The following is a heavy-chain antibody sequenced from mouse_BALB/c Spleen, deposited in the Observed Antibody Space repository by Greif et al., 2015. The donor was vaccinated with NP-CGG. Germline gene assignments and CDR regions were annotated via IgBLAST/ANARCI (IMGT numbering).Heavy chain of an antibody. CDR1: GFAFSSYD. J-gene: IGHJ2*01. V-gene: IGHV5-12-1*01. CDR2: ISSGGGST. Sequence: EVKVVESGGGLVKPGGSLKLSCAASGFAFSSYDMSWVRQTPEKRLEWVAYISSGGGSTYYPDTVKGRFTISRDNTKNTLCLQMSSLKSEDTAMYYCARHGYGNYYFDYWGQGTTLTVSS. CDR3: ARHGYGNYYFDY. D-gene: IGHD2-10*02.